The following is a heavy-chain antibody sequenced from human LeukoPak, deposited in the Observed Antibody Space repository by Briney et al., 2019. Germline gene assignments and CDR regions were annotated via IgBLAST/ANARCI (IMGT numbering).Heavy chain of an antibody. V-gene: IGHV4-4*09. J-gene: IGHJ4*02. CDR2: IYTSGST. CDR3: ARAYSRSYSHFDD. Sequence: SETLSLTCTVSGGSISGYYWSWIRQTPGKGLEWIGYIYTSGSTNYNPSLKSRVTISVDTSKNQFSLGLSSVTAADTAMYFCARAYSRSYSHFDDWGQGTLVTVSS. D-gene: IGHD1-26*01. CDR1: GGSISGYY.